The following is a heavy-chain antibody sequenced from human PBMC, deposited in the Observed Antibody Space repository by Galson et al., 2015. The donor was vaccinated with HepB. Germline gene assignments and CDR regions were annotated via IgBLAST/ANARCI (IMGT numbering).Heavy chain of an antibody. J-gene: IGHJ4*02. CDR1: GYTFTSYY. Sequence: CKASGYTFTSYYMHWVRQAPGQGLEWMGIINPSGGSTSYAQKFQGRVTMTRDTSTSTVYMELSSLRSEDTAVYYCARDGTVTGFDYWGQGTLVTVSS. D-gene: IGHD4-11*01. CDR2: INPSGGST. CDR3: ARDGTVTGFDY. V-gene: IGHV1-46*01.